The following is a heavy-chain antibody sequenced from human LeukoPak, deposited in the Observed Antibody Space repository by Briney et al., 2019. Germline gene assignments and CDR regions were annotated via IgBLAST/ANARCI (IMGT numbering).Heavy chain of an antibody. J-gene: IGHJ4*02. V-gene: IGHV1-18*01. Sequence: GASMKVSCKASGYTFTSYGISWVRQAPGQGLEWMGWISAYNGNTNYAQKLQGRVTMTTDTSTSTAYMELRSLRSDDTAVYYCARVKGNYCSGGSCYRGPLNFDYWGQGTLVTVSP. CDR3: ARVKGNYCSGGSCYRGPLNFDY. D-gene: IGHD2-15*01. CDR1: GYTFTSYG. CDR2: ISAYNGNT.